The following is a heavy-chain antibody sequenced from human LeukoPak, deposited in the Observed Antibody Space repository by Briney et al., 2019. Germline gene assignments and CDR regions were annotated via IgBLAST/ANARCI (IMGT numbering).Heavy chain of an antibody. CDR2: VYNVGTT. CDR1: GVSISARNYH. Sequence: PSETLSLTCSVSGVSISARNYHWGWIRQPPGKGLEWIGTVYNVGTTYYNPSLKSRVTISVDTSKNQFSLEMSSVTAADTAVYYCARHLITMIVVVPAGFDPWGQGTLVTVSS. CDR3: ARHLITMIVVVPAGFDP. V-gene: IGHV4-39*01. D-gene: IGHD3-22*01. J-gene: IGHJ5*02.